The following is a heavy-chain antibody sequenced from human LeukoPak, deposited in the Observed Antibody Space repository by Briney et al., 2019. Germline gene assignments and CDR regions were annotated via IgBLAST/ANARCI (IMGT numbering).Heavy chain of an antibody. D-gene: IGHD2-2*01. V-gene: IGHV1-18*01. CDR3: ARDGVQYQLLFGDYYYYMDV. J-gene: IGHJ6*03. Sequence: GASVKVSCKASGYTFTSYGISWVRQAPGQGLEWMGWISAYNGNTNYAQKLQGRVTMTTDTSTSTAYMELRSLRSDDTAVYYCARDGVQYQLLFGDYYYYMDVWGKGTTVTISS. CDR2: ISAYNGNT. CDR1: GYTFTSYG.